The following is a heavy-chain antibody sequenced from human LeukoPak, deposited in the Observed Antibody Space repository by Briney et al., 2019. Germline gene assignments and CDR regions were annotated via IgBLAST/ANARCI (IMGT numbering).Heavy chain of an antibody. Sequence: ASVKVSCKAPGYTFTSYYMHWVRQAPGQGLEWMGIINPSGGSTSYAQKFQGRVTMTRDTSTSTVYMELSSLRSEDTAVYYCAREGRISSGWYTGSKYFDYWGQGTLVTVSS. CDR3: AREGRISSGWYTGSKYFDY. CDR2: INPSGGST. CDR1: GYTFTSYY. J-gene: IGHJ4*02. V-gene: IGHV1-46*01. D-gene: IGHD6-19*01.